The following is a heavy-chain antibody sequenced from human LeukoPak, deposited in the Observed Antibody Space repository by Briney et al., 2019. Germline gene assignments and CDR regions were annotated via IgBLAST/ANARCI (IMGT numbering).Heavy chain of an antibody. CDR3: ARIGYSSSSFDF. V-gene: IGHV3-7*05. CDR2: IKQDGSVE. D-gene: IGHD6-6*01. Sequence: VGSLRLSCAASGFTLSSYWMSWVRQAPGKGLEWVANIKQDGSVEYYVVSVKGRFTISRDNAKESLYLQMNSLRAEDTAVYYCARIGYSSSSFDFWGQGTLVTVSS. J-gene: IGHJ4*02. CDR1: GFTLSSYW.